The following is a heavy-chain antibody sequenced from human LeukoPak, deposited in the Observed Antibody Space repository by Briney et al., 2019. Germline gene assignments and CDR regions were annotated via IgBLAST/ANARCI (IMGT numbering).Heavy chain of an antibody. Sequence: AGSLRLSCAASGVTVSSTYMSWVRQAPRKGLEWVSVIYGGSSTYNADSVKGRFTISRDNSKNTLFLQMNSLRAEDTAVYYCARASKVEAFDVWGQGTMVTVSS. CDR3: ARASKVEAFDV. CDR2: IYGGSST. CDR1: GVTVSSTY. J-gene: IGHJ3*01. D-gene: IGHD2-15*01. V-gene: IGHV3-66*01.